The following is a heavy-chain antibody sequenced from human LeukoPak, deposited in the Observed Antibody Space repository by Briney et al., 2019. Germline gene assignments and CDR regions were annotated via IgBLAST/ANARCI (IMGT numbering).Heavy chain of an antibody. J-gene: IGHJ6*02. D-gene: IGHD2-2*01. V-gene: IGHV4-31*03. CDR2: IYYSGST. CDR1: GDSISTGGYY. Sequence: SETLSLTCTVSGDSISTGGYYWAWIRQHRERGLEWIGYIYYSGSTHYNPSLQSRVTISVDTSKNQFSLNLNSVTAADTAVYYCARVIVVVPIGVYHYYAMDVWGQGTTVTVSS. CDR3: ARVIVVVPIGVYHYYAMDV.